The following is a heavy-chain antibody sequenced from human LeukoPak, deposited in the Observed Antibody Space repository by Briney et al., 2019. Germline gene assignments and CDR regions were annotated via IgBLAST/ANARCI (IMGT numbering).Heavy chain of an antibody. Sequence: PGGSLRLSCTASGFTFSSYSMNWVRQAPGKGLEWVSYISSSSSTIYYADYVKGRFTISRDNARKSLYLQMNSLKTEDTAVYYCTRTNIRGGRLYFDYWGQGTLVTVSS. CDR2: ISSSSSTI. J-gene: IGHJ4*02. D-gene: IGHD1/OR15-1a*01. CDR3: TRTNIRGGRLYFDY. V-gene: IGHV3-48*04. CDR1: GFTFSSYS.